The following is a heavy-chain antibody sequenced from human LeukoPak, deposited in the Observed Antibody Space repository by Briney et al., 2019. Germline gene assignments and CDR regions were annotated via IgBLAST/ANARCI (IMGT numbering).Heavy chain of an antibody. CDR3: ARGRHSSG. J-gene: IGHJ4*02. D-gene: IGHD6-19*01. V-gene: IGHV3-48*03. CDR2: ISSDGYTM. CDR1: GFTFSSYE. Sequence: PGGSLRLSCAASGFTFSSYEMNWVRQAPGKGLEWVSYISSDGYTMYYADSVKGRFTISRDNAKNSLSLQMNSLRAEDTAVYYCARGRHSSGWGEGSLVTVSS.